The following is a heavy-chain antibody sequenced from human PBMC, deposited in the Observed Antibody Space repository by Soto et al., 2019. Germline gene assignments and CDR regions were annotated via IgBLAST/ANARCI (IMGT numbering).Heavy chain of an antibody. V-gene: IGHV3-23*01. CDR3: AKEGSSGWYWTVDRSHY. CDR2: ISGSGGST. D-gene: IGHD6-19*01. Sequence: EVQLLEAGGGLVQPGGSLRLSCAASGFTFSRYAMSWVRQAPGKGLEWVSAISGSGGSTYYADSVKGRFTISRDNSKNTLYLQMNSLRAEDTAVYYCAKEGSSGWYWTVDRSHYWGKGTLDTGST. CDR1: GFTFSRYA. J-gene: IGHJ4*02.